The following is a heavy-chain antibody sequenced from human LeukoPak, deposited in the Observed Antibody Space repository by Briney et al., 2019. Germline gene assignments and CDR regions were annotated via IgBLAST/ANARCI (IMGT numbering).Heavy chain of an antibody. Sequence: SETLSLTCAVYGGSFSGYYWSWIRQPPGKGLEWIGEINHSGSTNYNPSLESRVTISVDTSKNQFSLKLSSVTAADTAVYYCARGASRYSSGWYGYWGQGTLVTVSS. D-gene: IGHD6-19*01. CDR1: GGSFSGYY. CDR2: INHSGST. CDR3: ARGASRYSSGWYGY. V-gene: IGHV4-34*01. J-gene: IGHJ4*02.